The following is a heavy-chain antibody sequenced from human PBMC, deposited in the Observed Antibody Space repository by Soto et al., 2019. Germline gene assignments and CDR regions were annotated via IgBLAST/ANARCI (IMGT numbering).Heavy chain of an antibody. CDR3: ARAEFLGPYYVDY. CDR1: GGSISSGGYY. Sequence: PSETLSLTCTVSGGSISSGGYYWSWIRQHPGKGLGWIGYIYYSGSTYYNPSLKSRVTISVDTSKNQFSLKLSSVTAADTAVYYCARAEFLGPYYVDYWGQENPVTISS. V-gene: IGHV4-31*03. CDR2: IYYSGST. D-gene: IGHD3-3*01. J-gene: IGHJ4*02.